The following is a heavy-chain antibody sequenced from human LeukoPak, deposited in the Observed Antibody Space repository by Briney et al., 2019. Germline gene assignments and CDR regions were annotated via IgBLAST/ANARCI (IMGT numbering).Heavy chain of an antibody. CDR2: ISSNGSV. J-gene: IGHJ4*02. D-gene: IGHD5-12*01. CDR3: ARIHLGYSGAYYFDY. CDR1: RGSISGTIRSSY. Sequence: KPSETLSLTCTVSRGSISGTIRSSYWSWLRQPPGKGLEWIGYISSNGSVNDNPSLRSRVTISVDTSKNQFCLNLSSVSAADTAVYYCARIHLGYSGAYYFDYWGQGTLVTDSP. V-gene: IGHV4-4*09.